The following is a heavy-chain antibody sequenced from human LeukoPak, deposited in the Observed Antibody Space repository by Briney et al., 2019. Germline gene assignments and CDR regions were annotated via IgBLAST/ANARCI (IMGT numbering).Heavy chain of an antibody. D-gene: IGHD6-13*01. CDR3: ARDLVAAGTLSKNYYFDY. V-gene: IGHV1-2*02. Sequence: GASVKVSCKASGYTFTGYYMHWVRQAPGQGLEWMGWINPNSGGTNYAQKFQGRVTMTRDTSISTAYMELSRLRSDDTAVYYCARDLVAAGTLSKNYYFDYWGQGTLVTVSS. J-gene: IGHJ4*02. CDR1: GYTFTGYY. CDR2: INPNSGGT.